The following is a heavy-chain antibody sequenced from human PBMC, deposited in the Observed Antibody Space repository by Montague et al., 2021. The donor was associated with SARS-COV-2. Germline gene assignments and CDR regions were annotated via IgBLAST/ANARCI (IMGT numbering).Heavy chain of an antibody. J-gene: IGHJ4*02. D-gene: IGHD3-10*01. CDR3: AKGPFRGFYPNSLFDY. CDR1: GFTFSTYA. CDR2: ISSSDGST. V-gene: IGHV3-23*01. Sequence: SLRLSCAASGFTFSTYAMSWVRQAPGKGLEWVSGISSSDGSTFYADSVKGRFTISRDNSKNTLYLQMHSLRADDTAVFYCAKGPFRGFYPNSLFDYWGQGTLVTVSS.